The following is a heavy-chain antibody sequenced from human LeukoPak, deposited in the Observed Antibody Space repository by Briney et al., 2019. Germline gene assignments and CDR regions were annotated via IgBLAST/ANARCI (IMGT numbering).Heavy chain of an antibody. J-gene: IGHJ5*02. V-gene: IGHV4-4*07. CDR2: IYTSGRT. D-gene: IGHD4-17*01. CDR1: GGSISSYY. Sequence: WETLSLTSTVSGGSISSYYGSWVRQPAGKGLEWIGRIYTSGRTNYKPSLKSRITMSVDTSKNHFSLKLSSVTAADTAVFYCARGGEYGDSGPPFDPWGQGTLVTVSS. CDR3: ARGGEYGDSGPPFDP.